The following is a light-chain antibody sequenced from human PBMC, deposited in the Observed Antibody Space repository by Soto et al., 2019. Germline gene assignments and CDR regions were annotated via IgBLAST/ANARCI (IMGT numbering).Light chain of an antibody. CDR3: QKYGSSPPLT. J-gene: IGKJ4*01. Sequence: EIVLTQSPPTLSLSPGERSTLSCRASQSVSSSYLAWYQHKPGQAPRLLIYGASSRATGIPDRFSGSGSGTDFTLTISRLEPEEFAVYYCQKYGSSPPLTFGGGTKVDI. CDR1: QSVSSSY. CDR2: GAS. V-gene: IGKV3-20*01.